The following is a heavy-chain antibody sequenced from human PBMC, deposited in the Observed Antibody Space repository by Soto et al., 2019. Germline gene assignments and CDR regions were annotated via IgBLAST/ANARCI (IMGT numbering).Heavy chain of an antibody. D-gene: IGHD3-16*01. CDR3: TRCKLLVPGNYYGMDV. CDR1: GFTFSGSA. CDR2: IRSKANSYAT. Sequence: QPGGSLRLSCAASGFTFSGSAMHWVRQASGKGLEWVGRIRSKANSYATAYAASVKGRFTISRDDSKNTAYLQMNSLKTEDTAVYYCTRCKLLVPGNYYGMDVWGQGTTVTVSS. V-gene: IGHV3-73*01. J-gene: IGHJ6*02.